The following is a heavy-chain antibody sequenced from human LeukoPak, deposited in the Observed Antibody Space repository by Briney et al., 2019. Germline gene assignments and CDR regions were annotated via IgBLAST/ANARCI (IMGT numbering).Heavy chain of an antibody. V-gene: IGHV3-53*01. J-gene: IGHJ4*02. Sequence: GGSLRLSCAASGFTVSSNYMSWVRQAPGKGLELISVIHSDTPTFYADSVQGRFTISRDNFKNTVYLQMDSLRAEDTAVYYCATYNWNAHFDYWGQGTLVTVSS. D-gene: IGHD1-1*01. CDR2: IHSDTPT. CDR1: GFTVSSNY. CDR3: ATYNWNAHFDY.